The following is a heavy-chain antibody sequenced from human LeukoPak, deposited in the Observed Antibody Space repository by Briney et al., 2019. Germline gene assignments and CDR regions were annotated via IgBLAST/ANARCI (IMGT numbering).Heavy chain of an antibody. V-gene: IGHV3-74*01. CDR1: GFGFSNFW. CDR3: AKDTLARGQWLGVNYYMDV. D-gene: IGHD6-19*01. J-gene: IGHJ6*03. Sequence: QAGGSLRLSCAASGFGFSNFWMHWVRQAPGKGLVWVSRIKTDGTTTVYADSVKGRFTISRDNAKNTLYLQMKSLRAEDTALYYCAKDTLARGQWLGVNYYMDVWGKGTTVTVSS. CDR2: IKTDGTTT.